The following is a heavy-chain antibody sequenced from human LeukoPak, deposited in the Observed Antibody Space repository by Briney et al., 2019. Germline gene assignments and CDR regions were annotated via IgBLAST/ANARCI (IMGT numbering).Heavy chain of an antibody. CDR2: IRSSSSYI. J-gene: IGHJ6*02. CDR1: GFTFSTYT. D-gene: IGHD6-13*01. CDR3: ARDHSAGKYGMDV. Sequence: GGSLRLSCAVSGFTFSTYTMNWVRQAPGKGLECVSSIRSSSSYIYYADSVKGRFTISRDNAKNSLYLQMNSLRAEDTAVYYCARDHSAGKYGMDVRGQGTTVTVSS. V-gene: IGHV3-21*01.